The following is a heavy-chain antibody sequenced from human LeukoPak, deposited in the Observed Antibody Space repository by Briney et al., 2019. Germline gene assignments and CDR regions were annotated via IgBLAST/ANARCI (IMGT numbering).Heavy chain of an antibody. CDR1: GFTFTSYD. CDR3: AIRYGSGEKYYYYYYMDV. J-gene: IGHJ6*03. V-gene: IGHV1-8*01. CDR2: MNPNSGNT. Sequence: ASVKVSCKASGFTFTSYDINWVRQATGQGLEWMGWMNPNSGNTGYAQKFQGRVTMTRNTSISTAYMELSSLRSEDTAVYYCAIRYGSGEKYYYYYYMDVWGKGTTVTVSS. D-gene: IGHD3-10*01.